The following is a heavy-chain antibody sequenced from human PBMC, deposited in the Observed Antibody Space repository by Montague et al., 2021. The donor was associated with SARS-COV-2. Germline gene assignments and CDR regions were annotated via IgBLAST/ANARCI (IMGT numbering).Heavy chain of an antibody. J-gene: IGHJ4*02. D-gene: IGHD2/OR15-2a*01. CDR2: INYRGT. CDR3: TRGLYAAYH. V-gene: IGHV3-23*01. CDR1: GFTFSDYV. Sequence: SLRLSCAASGFTFSDYVMNWVRQAPGKGLEWVSSINYRGTYYADSVRGRFTISRDNSKNTLYLQMHSLRAEDTAVYYCTRGLYAAYHWGQGTLVTVSS.